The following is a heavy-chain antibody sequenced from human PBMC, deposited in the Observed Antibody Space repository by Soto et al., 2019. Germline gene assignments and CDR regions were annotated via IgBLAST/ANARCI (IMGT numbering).Heavy chain of an antibody. D-gene: IGHD3-10*01. CDR2: IYHIGTT. CDR1: GDSMSPFY. CDR3: ARFRRNYFGD. V-gene: IGHV4-59*01. J-gene: IGHJ4*02. Sequence: QVQLQESGPGLVKPSETLSLTCTVSGDSMSPFYWSWIRQPPGKGLEWIGYIYHIGTTTYNPSLKSRVTISLDSSNNQFSLKPTSVTAADTAVYYCARFRRNYFGDWGQGTLVTVSS.